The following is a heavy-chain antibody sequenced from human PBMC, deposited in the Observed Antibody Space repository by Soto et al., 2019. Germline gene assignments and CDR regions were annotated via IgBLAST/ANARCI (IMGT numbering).Heavy chain of an antibody. J-gene: IGHJ5*02. CDR2: INPNNGDT. Sequence: GASVKVSCKASGYSFSSHDINWVRQATGQGLEWMGWINPNNGDTGYAQKFQGRVTMTRSTSISTAYMELKNLRPEDTAVYFCARVTEDCTATICHVAGYNSFDPWGQGTLVTVSS. V-gene: IGHV1-8*01. D-gene: IGHD2-8*02. CDR1: GYSFSSHD. CDR3: ARVTEDCTATICHVAGYNSFDP.